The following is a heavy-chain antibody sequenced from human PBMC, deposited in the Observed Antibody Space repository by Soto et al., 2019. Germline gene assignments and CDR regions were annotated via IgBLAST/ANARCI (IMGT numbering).Heavy chain of an antibody. CDR3: ARAPMVLSRSYFDS. J-gene: IGHJ4*02. V-gene: IGHV5-10-1*01. CDR2: IDPSDSYT. CDR1: GYSFTSYW. D-gene: IGHD2-8*01. Sequence: RGESLKISCNGSGYSFTSYWISWVRQMPWKGLEWMGRIDPSDSYTNYSPSFQGHVTISADKSISTAYLQWSSLKASDTAMYYCARAPMVLSRSYFDSWGQGTPVTVSS.